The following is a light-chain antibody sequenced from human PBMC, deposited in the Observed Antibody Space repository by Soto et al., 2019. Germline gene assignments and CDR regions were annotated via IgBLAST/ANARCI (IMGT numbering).Light chain of an antibody. CDR3: QQFYSFPQT. CDR2: GAS. Sequence: AIPLTQSPSSLSASVGDRVTITCRASQGINSALAWYQQRPGKAPKFLIYGASSLGSGVPSRFSGSGSGTDFTLTISSLQPEDFATYYCQQFYSFPQTFGPGTKVDIK. CDR1: QGINSA. V-gene: IGKV1-13*02. J-gene: IGKJ3*01.